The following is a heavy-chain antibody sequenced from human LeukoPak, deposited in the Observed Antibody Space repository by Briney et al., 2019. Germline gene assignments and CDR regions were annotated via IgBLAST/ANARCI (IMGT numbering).Heavy chain of an antibody. J-gene: IGHJ4*02. CDR2: ITSKTYGGTT. D-gene: IGHD3-10*01. CDR3: TTDRFD. Sequence: PGGSLRLSCTASGFTFSNAWMSWVRQAPGKGLEWVGRITSKTYGGTTDYTAPVKGRFTISRDDSRNTLYVQMNSLQTDDTAVYYCTTDRFDWGQGTLVTASS. V-gene: IGHV3-15*01. CDR1: GFTFSNAW.